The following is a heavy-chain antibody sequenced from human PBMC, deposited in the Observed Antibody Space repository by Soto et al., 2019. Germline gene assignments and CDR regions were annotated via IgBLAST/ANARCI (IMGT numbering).Heavy chain of an antibody. CDR2: LIPISGTT. J-gene: IGHJ4*02. CDR1: GGTFSNHA. D-gene: IGHD3-22*01. V-gene: IGHV1-69*01. Sequence: QVQLVQSGTEVRRPGSSVKVSCKASGGTFSNHAVSWVRQAPGQGPEWMGGLIPISGTTNYAQKFQGRVTITADESMTTAYMELSSLRSEDTAIYYCARGPDRSGFYHFDYWGQGTLVTVSS. CDR3: ARGPDRSGFYHFDY.